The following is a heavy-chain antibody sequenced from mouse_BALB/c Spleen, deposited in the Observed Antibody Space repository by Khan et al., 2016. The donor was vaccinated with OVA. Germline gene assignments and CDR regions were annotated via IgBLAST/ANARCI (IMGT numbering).Heavy chain of an antibody. V-gene: IGHV1-4*01. Sequence: QVLLQQSGAELARPGASVKMSCKTSGYTFTTYTLHWVKQRPGRSLEWIGYINPSNDYTNYNQKFKDKSTLTADKSSSTAYMQLSSLTSEDSAVYYCARSGQLGLRGGFTYWGQGTLVTVSA. CDR1: GYTFTTYT. J-gene: IGHJ3*01. D-gene: IGHD3-2*01. CDR2: INPSNDYT. CDR3: ARSGQLGLRGGFTY.